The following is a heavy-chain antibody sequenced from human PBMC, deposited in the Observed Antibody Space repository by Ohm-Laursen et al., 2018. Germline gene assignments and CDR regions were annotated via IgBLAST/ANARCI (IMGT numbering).Heavy chain of an antibody. CDR3: ARGQPIDF. CDR1: GYTFTNYY. V-gene: IGHV1-46*01. Sequence: ASVKVSCNASGYTFTNYYMHWVRQAPGQGLEWMGIINTGGGSTSHAQKFQGRLTMTRDTSTGTVYMELSSLRSEDTAMYYCARGQPIDFWGQGTLVTVSS. J-gene: IGHJ4*02. CDR2: INTGGGST.